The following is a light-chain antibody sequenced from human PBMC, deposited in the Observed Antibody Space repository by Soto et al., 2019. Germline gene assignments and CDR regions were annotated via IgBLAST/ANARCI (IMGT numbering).Light chain of an antibody. V-gene: IGKV1-5*03. CDR1: QSINSA. J-gene: IGKJ1*01. Sequence: GDRVTITCRASQSINSALAWYQQKPGMAPNLLIYQASTLQSGTPSRFSGSGSGTEFTLTISSLQPDDFATYYCQQYNTYRTFGQGTKVEIK. CDR2: QAS. CDR3: QQYNTYRT.